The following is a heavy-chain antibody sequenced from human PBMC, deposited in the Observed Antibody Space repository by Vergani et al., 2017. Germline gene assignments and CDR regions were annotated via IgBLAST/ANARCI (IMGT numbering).Heavy chain of an antibody. CDR2: FIPMFDTS. D-gene: IGHD4-23*01. CDR1: GGTFSSYA. J-gene: IGHJ2*01. V-gene: IGHV1-69*13. Sequence: QVQLVQSGAEVKKPGSSVKVSCKASGGTFSSYAISWVRQVLGQGLEWMGGFIPMFDTSNYAQKFQGRVTIAADESTSTAYMELNYLRSEDTAVYYCARAPTTVVTPDWYFDLWGRGTLVTVSS. CDR3: ARAPTTVVTPDWYFDL.